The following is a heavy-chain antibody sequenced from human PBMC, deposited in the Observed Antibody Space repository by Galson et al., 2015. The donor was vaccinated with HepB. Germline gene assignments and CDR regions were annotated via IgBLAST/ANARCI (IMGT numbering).Heavy chain of an antibody. J-gene: IGHJ5*02. Sequence: SVKVSCKASGYTFNTYAINWVRQAPGQGLEWMGGIIPIFGTANYAQKFQGRVTITADESTSTAYMELSSLRSEDTAVYYCARVSGDGYNPWGQGTLVTVSS. D-gene: IGHD5-24*01. V-gene: IGHV1-69*13. CDR1: GYTFNTYA. CDR3: ARVSGDGYNP. CDR2: IIPIFGTA.